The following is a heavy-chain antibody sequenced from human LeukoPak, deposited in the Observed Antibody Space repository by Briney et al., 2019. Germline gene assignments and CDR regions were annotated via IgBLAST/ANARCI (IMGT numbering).Heavy chain of an antibody. CDR3: AKGYGYSFDY. CDR1: GFTFSNYD. Sequence: PGESLRLSCAGSGFTFSNYDMHWVRQAPGKGLEWVTFIRYDGSIKDYAESVKGRFTISRDNSNNTLYLQMNSLRAEDTAVYYRAKGYGYSFDYWGQGTLVTVSS. D-gene: IGHD3-10*01. V-gene: IGHV3-30*02. J-gene: IGHJ4*02. CDR2: IRYDGSIK.